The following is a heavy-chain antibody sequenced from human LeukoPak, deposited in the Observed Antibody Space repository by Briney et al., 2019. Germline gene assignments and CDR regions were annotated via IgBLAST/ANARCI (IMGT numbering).Heavy chain of an antibody. Sequence: GGSLRLSCTASGFTFGDYAMSWFRQAPGKGLEWVGFIRSKDYGGTTEYAASVKGRFTISRDDSKSIAYLQMNSLKTEDTAVYYCTRETAAARAGDYWGQGTLVTVSS. CDR2: IRSKDYGGTT. V-gene: IGHV3-49*03. J-gene: IGHJ4*02. CDR1: GFTFGDYA. CDR3: TRETAAARAGDY. D-gene: IGHD6-13*01.